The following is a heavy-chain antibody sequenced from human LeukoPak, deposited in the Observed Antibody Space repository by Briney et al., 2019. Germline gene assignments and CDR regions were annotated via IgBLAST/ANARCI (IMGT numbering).Heavy chain of an antibody. CDR2: MNPNSGNT. D-gene: IGHD2-21*02. V-gene: IGHV1-8*01. CDR1: GYTFTSYD. Sequence: ASVKVSCKASGYTFTSYDINWVRQATGQGLEWMGWMNPNSGNTGYAQKFRGRVTMTRNTSISTAYMELSSLRSEDTAVYYCAREIVVVTANTLGSMDVWGQGTTVTVSS. J-gene: IGHJ6*02. CDR3: AREIVVVTANTLGSMDV.